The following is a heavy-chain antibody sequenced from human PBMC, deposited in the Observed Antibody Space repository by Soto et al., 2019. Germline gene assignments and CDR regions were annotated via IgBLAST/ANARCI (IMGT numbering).Heavy chain of an antibody. CDR2: ISWNSGSI. V-gene: IGHV3-9*01. CDR3: AKDRMMRSSGFFDY. Sequence: EVQLVESGGGLVQPGRSLRLSCAASGFTFDDYAMRWVRQAPGKGLEWVSGISWNSGSIGYADSVKGRFTISRDNAKNSLYLQMNSLRAEDTALYYCAKDRMMRSSGFFDYWGQGTLVTVSS. CDR1: GFTFDDYA. J-gene: IGHJ4*02. D-gene: IGHD3-22*01.